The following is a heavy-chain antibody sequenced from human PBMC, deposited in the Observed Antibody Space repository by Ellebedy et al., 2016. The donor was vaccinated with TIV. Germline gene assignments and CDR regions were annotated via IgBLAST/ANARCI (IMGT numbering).Heavy chain of an antibody. D-gene: IGHD3-3*01. CDR1: GGSFSGYY. V-gene: IGHV4-34*01. J-gene: IGHJ6*02. Sequence: SETLSLXXAVYGGSFSGYYWSWIRQPPGKGLEWIGEINHSGSTHYNPSLKSRVTISVDTSKNQFSLKLSSVTAADTAVYYCARGPVITIFGVVINSPYYYYGMDVWGQGTTVTVSS. CDR2: INHSGST. CDR3: ARGPVITIFGVVINSPYYYYGMDV.